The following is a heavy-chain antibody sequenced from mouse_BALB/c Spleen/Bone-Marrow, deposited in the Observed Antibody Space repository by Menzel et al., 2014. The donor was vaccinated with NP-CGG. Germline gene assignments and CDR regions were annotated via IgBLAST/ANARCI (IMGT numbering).Heavy chain of an antibody. CDR3: ARWNGYYAMDY. CDR1: GYSITSGYS. J-gene: IGHJ4*01. V-gene: IGHV3-1*02. D-gene: IGHD1-2*01. Sequence: VQLQQSGPALVKPSQSLSLTCTVTGYSITSGYSWHWIRQFPGNTLEWMGYIHYSGGTNYDPSLKSRISITRDTSKNQFFLQLNSVTTEDTATYYCARWNGYYAMDYWGQGTSVTVSP. CDR2: IHYSGGT.